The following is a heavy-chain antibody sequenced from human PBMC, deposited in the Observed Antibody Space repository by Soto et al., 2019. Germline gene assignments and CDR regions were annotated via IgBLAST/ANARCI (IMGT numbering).Heavy chain of an antibody. Sequence: EVQLLESGGGLVQPGGSLRLSCAASGFTFSNYAMTWVRKAPGKGLEWVSTMGGTAGNTYYADSVKGRFTISRDNSKNTLYLQMNSLRAEDTAVYYCAKKYYFGSGSYVFYFDYWGQGTLVTVSS. V-gene: IGHV3-23*01. CDR3: AKKYYFGSGSYVFYFDY. J-gene: IGHJ4*02. CDR2: MGGTAGNT. CDR1: GFTFSNYA. D-gene: IGHD3-10*01.